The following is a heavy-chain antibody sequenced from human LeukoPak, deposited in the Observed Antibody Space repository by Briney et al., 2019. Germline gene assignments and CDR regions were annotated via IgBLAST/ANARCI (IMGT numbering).Heavy chain of an antibody. CDR3: ARGLRYFDWLLMAIWFDP. Sequence: TSETLSLTCAVYGGSFSGYYWSWIRQPPGKGLEWIGEINHSGSTNYNPSLKSRVTISVDTSKNQFSLKLSSVTAADTAVYYCARGLRYFDWLLMAIWFDPWGQGTLVTVSS. V-gene: IGHV4-34*01. CDR2: INHSGST. D-gene: IGHD3-9*01. J-gene: IGHJ5*02. CDR1: GGSFSGYY.